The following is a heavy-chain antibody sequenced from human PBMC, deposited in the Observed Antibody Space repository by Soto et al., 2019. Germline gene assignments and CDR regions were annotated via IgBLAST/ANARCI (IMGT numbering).Heavy chain of an antibody. CDR3: ARVIYGYNYCDY. Sequence: QVQLVQSGAEVKKPGSSVKVSCKASGGNFSSYTISWLREATGQGLEWMGRIITILGIANYAPKFQGRVTITADKTTSTPNLGMSRLRSEETAVDYWARVIYGYNYCDYWGKGTLVTVSS. CDR2: IITILGIA. D-gene: IGHD5-12*01. V-gene: IGHV1-69*02. J-gene: IGHJ4*02. CDR1: GGNFSSYT.